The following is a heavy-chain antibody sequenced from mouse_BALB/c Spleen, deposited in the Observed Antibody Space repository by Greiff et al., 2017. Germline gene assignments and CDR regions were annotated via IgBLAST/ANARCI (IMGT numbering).Heavy chain of an antibody. J-gene: IGHJ3*01. D-gene: IGHD1-1*01. CDR1: GFTFTDYY. V-gene: IGHV7-3*02. CDR3: ARDLLGGSSSPWFAY. Sequence: EVMLVESGGGLVQPGGSLRLSCATSGFTFTDYYMSWVRQPPGKALEWLGFIRNKANGYTTEYSASVKGRFTISRDNSQSILYLQMNTLRAEDSATYYCARDLLGGSSSPWFAYWGQGTLVTVSA. CDR2: IRNKANGYTT.